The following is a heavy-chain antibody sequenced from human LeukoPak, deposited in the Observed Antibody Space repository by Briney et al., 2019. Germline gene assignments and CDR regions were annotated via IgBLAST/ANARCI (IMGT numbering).Heavy chain of an antibody. CDR3: ARDLGVGSDY. CDR2: IYYSGST. J-gene: IGHJ4*02. Sequence: PSETLSLTCTVSGGSTSSYYWSWIRQPPGKGLEWIGYIYYSGSTNYNPSLKSRVTISVDTSKNQFSLKLSSVTAADTAVYYCARDLGVGSDYWGQGTLVTVSS. D-gene: IGHD2-8*01. CDR1: GGSTSSYY. V-gene: IGHV4-59*01.